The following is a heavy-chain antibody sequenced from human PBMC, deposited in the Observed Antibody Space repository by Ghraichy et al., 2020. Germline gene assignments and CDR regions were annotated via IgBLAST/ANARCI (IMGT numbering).Heavy chain of an antibody. CDR2: ISSSSSTR. CDR3: ARDRSLNGDHRGY. D-gene: IGHD4-17*01. V-gene: IGHV3-48*02. J-gene: IGHJ4*02. Sequence: AGSLRLSCAASGFTFSSYSMNWVRQAPGKGLEWVSYISSSSSTRYYADSVKGRFTISRDNAKNSLYLQMNSLRDEDTAVYYCARDRSLNGDHRGYWGQGTLVTVSS. CDR1: GFTFSSYS.